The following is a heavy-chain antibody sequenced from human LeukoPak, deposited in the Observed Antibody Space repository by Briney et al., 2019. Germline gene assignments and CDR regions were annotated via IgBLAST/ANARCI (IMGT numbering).Heavy chain of an antibody. V-gene: IGHV4-59*08. D-gene: IGHD3-22*01. CDR1: GGSISSYY. Sequence: SDTQSLPCTVSGGSISSYYWSWIRQPPGKGLEWIGYVFYSGSTTCNPSLKRRVTMSVDTSKNQFSLKLSSVTAADTAVYYCARLRLGDSSGYFAFDIWGQGTMVTVSS. J-gene: IGHJ3*02. CDR3: ARLRLGDSSGYFAFDI. CDR2: VFYSGST.